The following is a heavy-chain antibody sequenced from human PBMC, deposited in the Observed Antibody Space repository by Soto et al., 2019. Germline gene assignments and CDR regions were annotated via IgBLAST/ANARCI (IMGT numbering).Heavy chain of an antibody. CDR3: ARRITMVRGVKGYYYGMDV. Sequence: GGSLRLSCAASGFTFSSYGMHWVRQAPGKGLEWVAVIWYDGSNKYYADSVKGRFTISRDNSKNTLYLQMNSLRAEDTAVYYCARRITMVRGVKGYYYGMDVWGQGTTVTVSS. CDR2: IWYDGSNK. D-gene: IGHD3-10*01. V-gene: IGHV3-33*01. CDR1: GFTFSSYG. J-gene: IGHJ6*02.